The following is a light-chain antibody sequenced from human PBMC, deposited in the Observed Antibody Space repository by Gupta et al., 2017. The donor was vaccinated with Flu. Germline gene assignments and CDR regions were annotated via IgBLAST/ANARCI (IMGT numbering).Light chain of an antibody. CDR3: SRCKERSIEV. CDR1: SSDVGGYNY. Sequence: QSALTQPASVPGSPGPSITISCTGTSSDVGGYNYVSCDQQHPAKAPQRRMVDVSNRPSGVSNRGSACESGNTESAHTLAIEAYDEADDYCSRCKERSIEVFGGGTKLTVL. CDR2: DVS. J-gene: IGLJ3*02. V-gene: IGLV2-14*01.